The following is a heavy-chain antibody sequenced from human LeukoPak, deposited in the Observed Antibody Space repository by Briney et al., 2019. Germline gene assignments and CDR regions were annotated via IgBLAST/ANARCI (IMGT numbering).Heavy chain of an antibody. D-gene: IGHD4/OR15-4a*01. J-gene: IGHJ4*02. CDR2: INGRGSTI. CDR3: VGSANLAD. Sequence: GGSLRLSCAASGFTFSSYDMNWVRQAPGKGLEWISYINGRGSTINYADSVKGRFTISRDNAKNSLYLQMYSLRVEDTAVYYCVGSANLADWGQGTLVTVSS. V-gene: IGHV3-48*03. CDR1: GFTFSSYD.